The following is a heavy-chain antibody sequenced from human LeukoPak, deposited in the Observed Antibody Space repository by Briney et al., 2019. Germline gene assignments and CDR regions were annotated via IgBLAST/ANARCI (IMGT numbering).Heavy chain of an antibody. D-gene: IGHD6-19*01. J-gene: IGHJ4*02. Sequence: SSETLSLTCAVYGGSFSGYYWSWIRQPPGKGLEWIGEINHGGSTNYNPSLKSRVTISVDTSKNQFSLKLSSVTAADTAVYYCASSSGWSDYWGQGTLVTVSS. CDR1: GGSFSGYY. V-gene: IGHV4-34*01. CDR2: INHGGST. CDR3: ASSSGWSDY.